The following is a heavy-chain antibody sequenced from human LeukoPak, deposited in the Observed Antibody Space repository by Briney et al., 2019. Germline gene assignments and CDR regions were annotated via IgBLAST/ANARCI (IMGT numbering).Heavy chain of an antibody. D-gene: IGHD6-13*01. CDR1: GFTVSSNY. Sequence: GGSLRLSCAASGFTVSSNYMSWVRQAPGKGLEWVSIIYSGGSIYYADSVKGRFTISRDNFKNTLYLQMNSLRGDDTALYYCATRAGISWFDYWGQGTLVIVSS. CDR2: IYSGGSI. CDR3: ATRAGISWFDY. J-gene: IGHJ4*02. V-gene: IGHV3-66*04.